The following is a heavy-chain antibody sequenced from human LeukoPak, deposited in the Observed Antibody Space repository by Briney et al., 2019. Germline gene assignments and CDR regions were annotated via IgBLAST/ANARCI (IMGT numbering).Heavy chain of an antibody. Sequence: ASVKVSCKASGYTFTNYPMIWVRQAPGQGLEWMGWIDTKTSRPTYAQGLTGLFVFSLDTSVSTTYLQISNLQAHDTAMFYCARGGYSRGQGSPFDYWGQGTLVTVSS. D-gene: IGHD6-25*01. CDR3: ARGGYSRGQGSPFDY. CDR2: IDTKTSRP. J-gene: IGHJ4*02. V-gene: IGHV7-4-1*02. CDR1: GYTFTNYP.